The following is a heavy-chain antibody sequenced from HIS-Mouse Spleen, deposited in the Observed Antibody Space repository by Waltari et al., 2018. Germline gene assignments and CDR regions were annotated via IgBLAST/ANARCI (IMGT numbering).Heavy chain of an antibody. CDR3: ARATYSGSYSYFDY. D-gene: IGHD1-26*01. V-gene: IGHV4-59*01. J-gene: IGHJ4*02. Sequence: QVQLQESGPGLVKPSETLSLTCTVSGGSISSYYWSWIRQPPGKGLEWIGYIHYSGSTNYNPPLKSRVTISVDTSKNQFSLKLGSVTAADTAVYYCARATYSGSYSYFDYWGQGTLVTVSS. CDR1: GGSISSYY. CDR2: IHYSGST.